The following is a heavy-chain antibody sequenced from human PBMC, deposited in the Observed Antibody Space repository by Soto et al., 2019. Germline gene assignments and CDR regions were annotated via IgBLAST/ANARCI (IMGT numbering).Heavy chain of an antibody. V-gene: IGHV3-30*01. J-gene: IGHJ3*02. D-gene: IGHD1-1*01. CDR3: TREGPQYNWKDSGALDI. CDR2: IAYDGTNK. Sequence: QVQLVESGGGVVQPGRSLRLSCEISGFTFSRYAMHWVRQAPGKGLEWVAVIAYDGTNKYYADSVRGRFSIARDNPKNILYLQMNSLRSEDTAVYYCTREGPQYNWKDSGALDIWGQGTTVTVSS. CDR1: GFTFSRYA.